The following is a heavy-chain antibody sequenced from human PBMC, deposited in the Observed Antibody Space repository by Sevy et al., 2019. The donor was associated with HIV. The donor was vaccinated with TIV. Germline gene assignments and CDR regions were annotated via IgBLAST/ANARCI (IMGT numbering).Heavy chain of an antibody. D-gene: IGHD2-15*01. Sequence: SETLSLPCTVSGGSISSSPYYWSWIRQRPGKGLECIGSLYDTGSAYYNPSLKSRVTISVDTSKNQFSLRLSSVTAADTALYYCARHRAYSSDGSCYSPWYFNLWDRGTLVTVSS. V-gene: IGHV4-39*01. CDR2: LYDTGSA. J-gene: IGHJ2*01. CDR3: ARHRAYSSDGSCYSPWYFNL. CDR1: GGSISSSPYY.